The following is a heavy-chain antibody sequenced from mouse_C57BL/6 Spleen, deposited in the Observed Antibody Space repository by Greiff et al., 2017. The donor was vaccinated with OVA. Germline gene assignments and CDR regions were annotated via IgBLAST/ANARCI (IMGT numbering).Heavy chain of an antibody. D-gene: IGHD2-4*01. V-gene: IGHV1-26*01. CDR1: GYTFTDYY. CDR2: INPNNGGT. J-gene: IGHJ4*01. Sequence: VQLQQSGPELVKPGASVKISCKASGYTFTDYYMNWVKQSHGKSMEWIGDINPNNGGTSYNQKFKGKATLTVDKSSSTAYMELRSLTSADSAVYYCASPSYDCDGYYAIDYWGQVTSVPVSS. CDR3: ASPSYDCDGYYAIDY.